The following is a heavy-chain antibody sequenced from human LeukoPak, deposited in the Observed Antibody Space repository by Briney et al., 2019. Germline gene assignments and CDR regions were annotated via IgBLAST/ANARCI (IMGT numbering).Heavy chain of an antibody. CDR3: ARTVVAAADFDYYYYMDV. CDR1: GGSFSGYY. D-gene: IGHD6-13*01. CDR2: INHSGST. J-gene: IGHJ6*03. V-gene: IGHV4-34*01. Sequence: SETLSLTCAVYGGSFSGYYWSWIRQPPGKGLEWIGEINHSGSTNYNPPLKSRVTISVDTSKNQFSLKLSSVTAADTAVNYCARTVVAAADFDYYYYMDVWGKGTTVTVSS.